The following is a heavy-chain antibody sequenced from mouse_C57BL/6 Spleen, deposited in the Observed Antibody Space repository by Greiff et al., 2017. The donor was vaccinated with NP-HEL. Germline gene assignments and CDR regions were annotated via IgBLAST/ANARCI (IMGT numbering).Heavy chain of an antibody. CDR2: IDPSDSYT. V-gene: IGHV1-50*01. Sequence: QVQLQQPGAELVKPGASVKLSCKASGYTFTSYWMQWVKQRPGQGLEWIGEIDPSDSYTNYNQKFKGKATLTVDTSSSTAYMQLSSLTSEDSAVYYCARWGQLGRQYYFDYWGQGTTLTVSS. J-gene: IGHJ2*01. CDR3: ARWGQLGRQYYFDY. D-gene: IGHD4-1*02. CDR1: GYTFTSYW.